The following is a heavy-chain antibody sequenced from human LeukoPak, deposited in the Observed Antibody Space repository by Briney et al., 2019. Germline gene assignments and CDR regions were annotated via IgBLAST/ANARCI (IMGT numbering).Heavy chain of an antibody. CDR1: GGSISSSSYY. J-gene: IGHJ4*02. CDR2: NYYSRST. D-gene: IGHD3-9*01. V-gene: IGHV4-39*01. CDR3: ARTGVTGYFDWLYFDS. Sequence: SETLSLTCTVSGGSISSSSYYWGWIRQPPGKGLEWIGSNYYSRSTYYNPSLKSRVTISVNTSKNQFLLRLSFVTAADTSVYYCARTGVTGYFDWLYFDSWGQGTLVTVFS.